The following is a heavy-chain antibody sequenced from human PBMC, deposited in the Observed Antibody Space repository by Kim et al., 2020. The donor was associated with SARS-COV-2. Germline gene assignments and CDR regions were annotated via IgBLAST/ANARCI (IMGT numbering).Heavy chain of an antibody. CDR1: GFTFSSYG. J-gene: IGHJ4*02. D-gene: IGHD4-17*01. CDR3: AKVPMTTVTRTGY. V-gene: IGHV3-30*18. CDR2: ISYDGSNK. Sequence: GGSLRLSCAASGFTFSSYGMHWVRQAPGKGLEWVAVISYDGSNKYYADSVKGRFTISRDNSKNTLYLQMNSLRAEDTAVYYCAKVPMTTVTRTGYWGQGTLVTVSS.